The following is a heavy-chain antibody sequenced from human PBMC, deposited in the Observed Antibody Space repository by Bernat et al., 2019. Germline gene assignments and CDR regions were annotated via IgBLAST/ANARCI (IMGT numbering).Heavy chain of an antibody. Sequence: QLQLQESGPGLVKPSETLSLTCTVSGGSISSSSYYWGWIRQPPGKGLEWIGTMYYTGSTYYNPSLKSRVTISVDRSKNQFSLKLNSVTAADTALYYCAKRIGVGANDAFDIWGQGTMVTVSS. CDR3: AKRIGVGANDAFDI. CDR2: MYYTGST. D-gene: IGHD1-26*01. CDR1: GGSISSSSYY. J-gene: IGHJ3*02. V-gene: IGHV4-39*01.